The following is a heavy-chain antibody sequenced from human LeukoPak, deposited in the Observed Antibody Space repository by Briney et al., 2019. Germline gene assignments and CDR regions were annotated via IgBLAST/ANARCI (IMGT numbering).Heavy chain of an antibody. CDR1: GFTFSSYA. Sequence: GGSLRLSCAASGFTFSSYAMSWVRQAPGKGLEWVSDISGSGGSTYYADSVKGRLTISRDNSKNTLYLQMNNLRAEDTAVYYCAKDQGPGERWYSSSWYASWFDPWGQGTLVTVSS. CDR2: ISGSGGST. CDR3: AKDQGPGERWYSSSWYASWFDP. D-gene: IGHD6-13*01. V-gene: IGHV3-23*01. J-gene: IGHJ5*02.